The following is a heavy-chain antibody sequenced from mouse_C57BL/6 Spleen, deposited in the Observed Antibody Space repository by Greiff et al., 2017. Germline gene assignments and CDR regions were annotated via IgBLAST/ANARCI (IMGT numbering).Heavy chain of an antibody. CDR1: GFTFSSYA. CDR2: ISSGGDYI. V-gene: IGHV5-9-1*02. Sequence: EVKLMESGEGLVKPGGSLKLSCAASGFTFSSYAMSWVRQTPEKRLEWVAYISSGGDYIYYADTVKGRFTISRDNARNTLYLQMSSLKSEDTAMYYCTREGDGIYYDYDRSFDYWGQGTTLTVSS. J-gene: IGHJ2*01. CDR3: TREGDGIYYDYDRSFDY. D-gene: IGHD2-4*01.